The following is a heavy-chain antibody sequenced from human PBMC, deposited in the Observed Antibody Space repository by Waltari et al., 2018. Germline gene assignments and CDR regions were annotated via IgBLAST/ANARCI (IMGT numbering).Heavy chain of an antibody. J-gene: IGHJ4*02. CDR3: ARVVGATLFDY. CDR1: VCTFISYW. CDR2: INSDGRST. Sequence: EVQLLESGGVLVQPGGSLRLSCAASVCTFISYWMHWVRQAPGKGLVWVARINSDGRSTDYADSVKGRFTISRDNAKNTLYLQMNTLRAEDTAVYYCARVVGATLFDYWGQGTLVTASS. D-gene: IGHD1-26*01. V-gene: IGHV3-74*01.